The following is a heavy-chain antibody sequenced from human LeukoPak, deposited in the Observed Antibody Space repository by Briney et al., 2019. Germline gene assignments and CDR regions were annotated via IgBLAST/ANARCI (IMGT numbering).Heavy chain of an antibody. V-gene: IGHV1-69*13. Sequence: GASVKVSCKASGGTFANYAISWVRKAPGQGLEWMGGIIPISGTGHSAQKFQGRLTITADESTRTTYMELSSLRSEDTAVYYCAKGHDDFRQFDFWGRGTLVIVSS. CDR1: GGTFANYA. CDR2: IIPISGTG. CDR3: AKGHDDFRQFDF. J-gene: IGHJ4*02. D-gene: IGHD3-3*01.